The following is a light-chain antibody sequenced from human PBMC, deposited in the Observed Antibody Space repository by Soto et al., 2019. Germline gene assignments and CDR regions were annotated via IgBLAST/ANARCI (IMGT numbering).Light chain of an antibody. CDR3: SSYAGSSGVV. J-gene: IGLJ3*02. CDR2: EVT. CDR1: SSDVGNYNY. Sequence: QSPLTQPPSASGSPGQSVTISCTGTSSDVGNYNYVSWYQQHPGKAPKLMIYEVTQRPSGVPDRFSGSKSGNTASLTVSGLQAEDEADYYCSSYAGSSGVVFGGGTKLTVL. V-gene: IGLV2-8*01.